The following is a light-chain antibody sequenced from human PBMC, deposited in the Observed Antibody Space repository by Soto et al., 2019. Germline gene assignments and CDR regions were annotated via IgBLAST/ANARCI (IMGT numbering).Light chain of an antibody. J-gene: IGLJ1*01. CDR3: CSYAGRYTYV. CDR1: SSDVGGYNY. CDR2: DVS. V-gene: IGLV2-11*01. Sequence: QSALTQPRSVSGSPGQSVTISCTRASSDVGGYNYVSWYQQHPGKAPELMIYDVSKRPSGVPDRFSGSKSGNTASLTISGLQTEDEADYYCCSYAGRYTYVFGTGTKLTVL.